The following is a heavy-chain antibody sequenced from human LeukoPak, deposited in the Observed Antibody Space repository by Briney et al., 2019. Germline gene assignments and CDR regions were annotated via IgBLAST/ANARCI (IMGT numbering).Heavy chain of an antibody. CDR3: VREDDSSGYNFDH. CDR1: GFTFSSYK. V-gene: IGHV3-48*03. J-gene: IGHJ4*02. Sequence: GGSLRLSCAASGFTFSSYKMHWVRQAPGKGLEWISYTSSSGSTIFYADSVKGRFTISRDNAKNSLYLQINSLRAEDTAVYYCVREDDSSGYNFDHWAREPWSPSPQ. D-gene: IGHD3-22*01. CDR2: TSSSGSTI.